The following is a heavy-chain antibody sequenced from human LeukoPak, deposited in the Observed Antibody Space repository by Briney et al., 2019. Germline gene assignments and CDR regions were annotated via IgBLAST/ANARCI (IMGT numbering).Heavy chain of an antibody. CDR3: ARWEVRLNAFEM. CDR2: THHSGNA. V-gene: IGHV4-59*02. CDR1: GDSVSGYY. Sequence: KPSETLSLTCIVSGDSVSGYYWNWIRQPPGEGLEWIGYTHHSGNALYNPSLKSRVTTSVDTSKNQFSLSLSSVTAADTAVYYCARWEVRLNAFEMWGQGTMVTVSS. J-gene: IGHJ3*02. D-gene: IGHD3-10*01.